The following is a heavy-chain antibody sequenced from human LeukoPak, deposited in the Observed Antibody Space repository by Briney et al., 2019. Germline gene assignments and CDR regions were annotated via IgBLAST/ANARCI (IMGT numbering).Heavy chain of an antibody. J-gene: IGHJ5*02. CDR1: GGSISSYY. CDR2: IYYSGST. D-gene: IGHD3-3*01. V-gene: IGHV4-59*08. Sequence: PSETLSHTCTVSGGSISSYYWSWIRQPPGKGLEWIGYIYYSGSTNYNPSLKSRVTISVDTSKNQFSLKLSSVTVADTAVYYCATYYDFWSGPSWFDPWGQGTLVTVSS. CDR3: ATYYDFWSGPSWFDP.